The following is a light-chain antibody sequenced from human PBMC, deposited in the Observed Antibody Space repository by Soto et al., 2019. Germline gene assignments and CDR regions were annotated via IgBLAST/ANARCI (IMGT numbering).Light chain of an antibody. CDR2: AAS. J-gene: IGKJ1*01. Sequence: DFQMTQSPSSLSASVGDRVTITCRASLTISSYLNWYQQKSWKAPKLLISAASSLESGVPSRFSGSGSGTEFTLTISSLQPDDFATYYCQHYNSYSEAFGQGTKVDIK. CDR3: QHYNSYSEA. V-gene: IGKV1-5*01. CDR1: LTISSY.